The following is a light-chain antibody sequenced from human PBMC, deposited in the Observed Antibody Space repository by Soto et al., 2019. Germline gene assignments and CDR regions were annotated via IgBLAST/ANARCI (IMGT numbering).Light chain of an antibody. CDR3: AAWNDSLNGRV. Sequence: QSVLTQPPSASGTLGQRVTIACSGSRSNIAKNAVNWYQQVPGTTPKLLIHSNSQRPSGVPDRFSGSKSATSASLAISGLKSEEGAVYYGAAWNDSLNGRVFGGGPKRT. CDR1: RSNIAKNA. J-gene: IGLJ2*01. V-gene: IGLV1-44*01. CDR2: SNS.